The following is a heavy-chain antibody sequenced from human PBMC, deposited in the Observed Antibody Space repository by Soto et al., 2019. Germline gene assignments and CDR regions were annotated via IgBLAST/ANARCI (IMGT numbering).Heavy chain of an antibody. J-gene: IGHJ4*02. CDR1: GFTVSSYG. D-gene: IGHD2-8*02. V-gene: IGHV3-30*03. CDR3: TGEVPSGY. Sequence: QVQLVESGGGVVQPGRSLRLSCAASGFTVSSYGMHWVRQAPGKGLEWVAVISRDGGTKYYADSVKGRFTISRDNSRNRLFLEMNSLRGYDMAVYYRTGEVPSGYWGQGTLVTVSS. CDR2: ISRDGGTK.